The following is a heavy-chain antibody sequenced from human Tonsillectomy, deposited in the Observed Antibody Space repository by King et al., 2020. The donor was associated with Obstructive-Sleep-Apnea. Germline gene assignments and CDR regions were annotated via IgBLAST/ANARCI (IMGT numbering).Heavy chain of an antibody. J-gene: IGHJ5*02. D-gene: IGHD6-13*01. Sequence: HVQLQQWGAGLLKPSVTLSLTCAVYVGSFSDYYWSWIRQPPGKGLEWIGEINHSGSANYNPSLKSRVTISVDTSKGQFSLELSSVTAADTAVYYCARGSGAAAVNWFDPWGQGTLVAVSS. V-gene: IGHV4-34*01. CDR1: VGSFSDYY. CDR3: ARGSGAAAVNWFDP. CDR2: INHSGSA.